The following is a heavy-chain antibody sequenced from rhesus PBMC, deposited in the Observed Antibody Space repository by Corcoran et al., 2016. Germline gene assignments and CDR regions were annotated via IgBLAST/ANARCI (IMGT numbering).Heavy chain of an antibody. V-gene: IGHV1-138*01. CDR3: ERDRDYGTFDY. CDR1: GYTFTDYY. D-gene: IGHD4-29*01. Sequence: QVQLVQSGAEVKKPGSSVTVSCKASGYTFTDYYMHWVRQAPGQGLEWMEEINPKTGGTNYAQKCQGRDTMTRDTATSTGYMELSSLRSEDTAVYYCERDRDYGTFDYWGQGVLVTVSS. J-gene: IGHJ4*01. CDR2: INPKTGGT.